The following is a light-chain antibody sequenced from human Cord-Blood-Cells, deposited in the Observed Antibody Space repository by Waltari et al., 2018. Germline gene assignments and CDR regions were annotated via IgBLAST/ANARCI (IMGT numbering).Light chain of an antibody. J-gene: IGKJ1*01. CDR3: QQSYSTPWT. Sequence: DIQMTQSPSSLSASVGDRVTITCRASQSISSYLNWYQQKPGKAPKLLIYAASSLQSGVPSRFSGSGSGTDVTLTISSRQPEDFATYYCQQSYSTPWTFGQGTKVEIK. CDR1: QSISSY. V-gene: IGKV1-39*01. CDR2: AAS.